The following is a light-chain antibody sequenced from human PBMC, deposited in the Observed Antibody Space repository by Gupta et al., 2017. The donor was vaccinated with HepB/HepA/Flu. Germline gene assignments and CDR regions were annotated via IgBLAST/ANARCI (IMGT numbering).Light chain of an antibody. CDR1: SSDVGGYTY. CDR3: TSYRSGSTPVV. Sequence: QSALTHPASVSGSPGHSITISCSGTSSDVGGYTYVSWYRQYPGKAPNLMIYDVTDRPSGVSNRFSGSKSGNTASLTIYGLQAEDEADYYCTSYRSGSTPVVFGGGTKLTVL. CDR2: DVT. V-gene: IGLV2-14*01. J-gene: IGLJ2*01.